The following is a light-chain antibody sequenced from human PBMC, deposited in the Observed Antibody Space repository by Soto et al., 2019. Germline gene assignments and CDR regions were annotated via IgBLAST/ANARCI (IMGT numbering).Light chain of an antibody. CDR2: SNN. Sequence: QSVLTQPPSASGTPGQKVTISCSGGSSNIGSNTVSWYQHLPGTTPKLLIYSNNQRPSGVPDPFSASKSGTSASLAISGLQSEDEADYYCAAWDDSLKGWVFGGGTKLTVL. V-gene: IGLV1-44*01. CDR1: SSNIGSNT. J-gene: IGLJ3*02. CDR3: AAWDDSLKGWV.